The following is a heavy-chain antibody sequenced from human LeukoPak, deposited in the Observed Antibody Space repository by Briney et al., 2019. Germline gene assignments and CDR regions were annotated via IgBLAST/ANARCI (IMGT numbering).Heavy chain of an antibody. CDR3: AKEGYSGYDFGLDY. Sequence: GGSLRLSCVASGFTFSSYAMSWVRQAPGKGLEWVSAISGSGGSTFYADSVKGRFTISRDNSKNTLYLQINSLRAEDTAVYYCAKEGYSGYDFGLDYWGQGTLVTVSS. CDR2: ISGSGGST. CDR1: GFTFSSYA. J-gene: IGHJ4*02. D-gene: IGHD5-12*01. V-gene: IGHV3-23*01.